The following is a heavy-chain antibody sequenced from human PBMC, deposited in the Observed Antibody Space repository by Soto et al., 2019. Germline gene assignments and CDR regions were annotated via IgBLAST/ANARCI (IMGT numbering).Heavy chain of an antibody. J-gene: IGHJ6*03. CDR1: GGSISSYY. D-gene: IGHD2-2*01. V-gene: IGHV4-59*01. CDR2: IYYSGST. Sequence: PSETLSLTCTVSGGSISSYYWSWIRQPPGKGLEWIGYIYYSGSTNYNPSLKSRVTISVDTSKNQLSLKLSSVTAADTAVYYCAREGPGDVVVPAASSYYYYYYMDVWGKGTTVTVSS. CDR3: AREGPGDVVVPAASSYYYYYYMDV.